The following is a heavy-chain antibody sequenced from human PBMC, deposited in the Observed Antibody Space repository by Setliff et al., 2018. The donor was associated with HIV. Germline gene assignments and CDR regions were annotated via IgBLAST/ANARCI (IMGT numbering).Heavy chain of an antibody. J-gene: IGHJ4*02. CDR2: IVPILNTG. D-gene: IGHD3-3*01. CDR1: GGTFRSHE. Sequence: SVKVSCKASGGTFRSHEISWVRQAPGQGLEWMGGIVPILNTGNYAPKFQGRVTMTRDTSTTTIFMELSSLRSEDTAVYYCARDGYYNFWTSPPPIDYWGRGTLVTVSS. V-gene: IGHV1-69*05. CDR3: ARDGYYNFWTSPPPIDY.